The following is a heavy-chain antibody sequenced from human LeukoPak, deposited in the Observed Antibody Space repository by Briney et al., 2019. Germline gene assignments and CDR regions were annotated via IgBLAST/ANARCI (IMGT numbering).Heavy chain of an antibody. D-gene: IGHD5-12*01. CDR3: ARACSGYENYYYYYYMDV. J-gene: IGHJ6*03. Sequence: GGSLRLSCAASGFTFDDYGMSWVRQAPGKGLEWVSGINWNGGNTGYADSVKGRFTISRDNAKNSLYLQMNSLRAEDTASYYCARACSGYENYYYYYYMDVWGKGTTVTVSS. CDR1: GFTFDDYG. V-gene: IGHV3-20*04. CDR2: INWNGGNT.